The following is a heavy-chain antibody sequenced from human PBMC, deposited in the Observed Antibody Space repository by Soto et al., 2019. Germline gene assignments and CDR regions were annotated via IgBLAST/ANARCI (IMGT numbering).Heavy chain of an antibody. V-gene: IGHV1-8*01. D-gene: IGHD1-20*01. CDR3: ARVLTGTDIHF. J-gene: IGHJ4*02. CDR1: GYTFTSYD. CDR2: MNPNSGNT. Sequence: ASVKVSCKASGYTFTSYDINWVRQATGQGLEWMGWMNPNSGNTGYAQKFQGRVTMTRNTSISTAYMELSSLRSDDTAVFYCARVLTGTDIHFWGQGILVTVSS.